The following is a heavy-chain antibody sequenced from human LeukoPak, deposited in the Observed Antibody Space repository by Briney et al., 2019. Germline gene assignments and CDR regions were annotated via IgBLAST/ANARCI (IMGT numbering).Heavy chain of an antibody. CDR2: TYTSGST. D-gene: IGHD6-6*01. CDR1: GGYISSHY. Sequence: SETLSLTCTVSGGYISSHYWSWIRQPAGKGLEWIGRTYTSGSTNYNPSLKSRVTMSLDTSKNQFSLKLSSVTAADTAVYYCARDVPASIATYYFDYWGQRTLVTVSS. CDR3: ARDVPASIATYYFDY. J-gene: IGHJ4*02. V-gene: IGHV4-4*07.